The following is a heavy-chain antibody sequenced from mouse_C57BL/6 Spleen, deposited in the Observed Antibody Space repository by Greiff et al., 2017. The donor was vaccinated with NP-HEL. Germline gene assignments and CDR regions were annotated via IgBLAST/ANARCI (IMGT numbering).Heavy chain of an antibody. CDR2: ISDGGSCT. J-gene: IGHJ3*01. CDR3: ARKGELVAWFAY. V-gene: IGHV5-4*03. Sequence: DVMLVESGGGLVKPGGSLKLSCAASGFTFSSYAMSWVRQTPEKRLEWVATISDGGSCTYYPDNVKGRFTISRDNAKNNLYLQMSHLKSEDTAMYYCARKGELVAWFAYWGQGTLVTVSA. CDR1: GFTFSSYA. D-gene: IGHD2-2*01.